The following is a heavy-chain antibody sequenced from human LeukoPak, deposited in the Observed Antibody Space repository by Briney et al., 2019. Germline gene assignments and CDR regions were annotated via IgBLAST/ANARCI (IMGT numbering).Heavy chain of an antibody. D-gene: IGHD3-16*02. J-gene: IGHJ3*02. V-gene: IGHV3-33*01. CDR1: GFIFSAYG. CDR2: IWYDGSSK. CDR3: ARDNRYTGNYLDAFDT. Sequence: GGSLRLSCAASGFIFSAYGMHWVRQAAGKGLEWLAVIWYDGSSKYYADSVKGRFTISRDNSKNTLYMRMNNLRVEDTAVYFCARDNRYTGNYLDAFDTWGQGTLVTVSP.